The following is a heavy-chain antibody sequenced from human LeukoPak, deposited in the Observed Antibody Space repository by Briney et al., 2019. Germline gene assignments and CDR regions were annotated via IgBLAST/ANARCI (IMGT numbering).Heavy chain of an antibody. V-gene: IGHV4-39*01. CDR1: GGSISSSSYY. D-gene: IGHD3-22*01. Sequence: SGTLSLTCTVSGGSISSSSYYWGWIRQPPGKGLEWIGSIYYSGSTYYNPSLKSRVTISVDTSKNQFSLKLRSVTAADTAVYYCARHRIYYYDSSGYRLSPNWFDPWGQGTLVTVSS. CDR2: IYYSGST. CDR3: ARHRIYYYDSSGYRLSPNWFDP. J-gene: IGHJ5*02.